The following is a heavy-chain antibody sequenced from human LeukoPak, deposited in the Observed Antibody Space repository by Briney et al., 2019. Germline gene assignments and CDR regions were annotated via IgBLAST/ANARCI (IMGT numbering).Heavy chain of an antibody. J-gene: IGHJ4*02. CDR2: ISTSGNTR. Sequence: PGGSLRLSCAASGFTFSSYEMNWVRQAPGKGLEGVSYISTSGNTRYYADSVKGRFTISRDNAKNSLYLQMNSLRVEDTAVYYCARELSGTTSYYFDYWGQGTLVTVSS. D-gene: IGHD1-7*01. CDR1: GFTFSSYE. V-gene: IGHV3-48*03. CDR3: ARELSGTTSYYFDY.